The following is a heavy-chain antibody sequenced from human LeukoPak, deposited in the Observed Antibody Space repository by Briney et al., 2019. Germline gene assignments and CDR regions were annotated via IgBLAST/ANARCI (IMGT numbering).Heavy chain of an antibody. Sequence: SETLSLTCTVSDYSISSGYYWGWIRQSPGKGLEWIGNIYHSGSTYYNPRLKSRVTISVDTSKNQFSLKLSSVTAADTAVYYCARGLCFDCRPRRYHFDYWGQGTLVTVSS. V-gene: IGHV4-38-2*02. D-gene: IGHD3-9*01. CDR1: DYSISSGYY. CDR2: IYHSGST. J-gene: IGHJ4*02. CDR3: ARGLCFDCRPRRYHFDY.